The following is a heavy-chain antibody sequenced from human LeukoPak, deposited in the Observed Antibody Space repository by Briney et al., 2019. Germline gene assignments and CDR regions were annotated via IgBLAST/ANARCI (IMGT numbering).Heavy chain of an antibody. D-gene: IGHD6-13*01. CDR3: ASAGYSSSWYPIDYYYMDV. V-gene: IGHV3-30*02. Sequence: PGGSLRLSCAASGFTFSSYGMHWVRQAPGKGLEWVAFIRYDGSNKYYADSVKGRFTISRDNSKNTLYLQMNSLRAEDTAVYYCASAGYSSSWYPIDYYYMDVWGKGTTVTVS. CDR2: IRYDGSNK. J-gene: IGHJ6*03. CDR1: GFTFSSYG.